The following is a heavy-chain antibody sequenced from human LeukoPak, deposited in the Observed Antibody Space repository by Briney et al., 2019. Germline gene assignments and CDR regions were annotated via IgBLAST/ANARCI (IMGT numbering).Heavy chain of an antibody. V-gene: IGHV4-30-4*01. CDR2: IYYSGST. J-gene: IGHJ6*02. CDR3: ARARVTRYYGMDV. Sequence: PSQTLSLTCTVSGGSISSGDYYWSWIRQPPGKGLEWIGYIYYSGSTYYNPSLKSRVTISVDTSKNQFSLKLSSVTAADTAVYYCARARVTRYYGMDVWGQGTTVTVSS. D-gene: IGHD4-17*01. CDR1: GGSISSGDYY.